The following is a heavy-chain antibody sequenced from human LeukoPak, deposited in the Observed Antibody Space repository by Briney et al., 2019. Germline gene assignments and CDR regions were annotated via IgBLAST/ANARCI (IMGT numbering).Heavy chain of an antibody. CDR1: GGSFSGYY. CDR3: ARHLRSSGWLSFGFDY. V-gene: IGHV4-34*01. D-gene: IGHD3-22*01. J-gene: IGHJ4*02. Sequence: SETLSLTCAVYGGSFSGYYWSWIRQPPGKGLEWIGEINHSGSTNYNPSLESRVTISVDTSKNQFSLKLSSVTAADTAVYYCARHLRSSGWLSFGFDYWGQGTLVTVSS. CDR2: INHSGST.